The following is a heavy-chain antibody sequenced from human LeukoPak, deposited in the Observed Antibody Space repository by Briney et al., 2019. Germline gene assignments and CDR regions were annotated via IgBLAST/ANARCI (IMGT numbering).Heavy chain of an antibody. V-gene: IGHV3-30*04. CDR2: ISYDGSNK. J-gene: IGHJ4*02. CDR3: ARDSKGSWYRGGYYFDY. CDR1: GFTFSSYA. D-gene: IGHD6-13*01. Sequence: GGSLRLSCAASGFTFSSYAMHWVRQAPGKGLEWVAVISYDGSNKYYADSVKGRFTISRDNSKNTLYLQMNSLRAEDTAVYYCARDSKGSWYRGGYYFDYWGQGTLVTVSS.